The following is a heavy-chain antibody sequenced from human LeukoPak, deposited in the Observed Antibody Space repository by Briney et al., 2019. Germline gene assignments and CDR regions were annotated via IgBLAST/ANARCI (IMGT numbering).Heavy chain of an antibody. CDR1: GFMFSDYW. D-gene: IGHD4-17*01. J-gene: IGHJ4*02. V-gene: IGHV3-7*03. CDR3: AKDMYGVPRYYFGY. CDR2: IKEDGTEK. Sequence: GGSLRLSCAASGFMFSDYWMTWVRQAPGKGLERVANIKEDGTEKYYVESVRGRFTISRDNAKNSLYLQMNSLIAEDIALYYCAKDMYGVPRYYFGYWGQGTLVLVS.